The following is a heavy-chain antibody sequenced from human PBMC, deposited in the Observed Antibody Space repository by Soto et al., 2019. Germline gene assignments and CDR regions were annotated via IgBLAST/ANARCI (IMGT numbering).Heavy chain of an antibody. CDR1: DGYIIGSSDY. CDR2: IYYSGST. V-gene: IGHV4-39*07. CDR3: ARDTRLAAADYYYHYYMDV. J-gene: IGHJ6*03. Sequence: SETLSLTCTVSDGYIIGSSDYCVCIRQPPGKGLEWIGSIYYSGSTNYNPSLKSRVTISVDTSKNQFSLKLSSVTAADTAVYYCARDTRLAAADYYYHYYMDVWGNGTTVTVSS. D-gene: IGHD6-13*01.